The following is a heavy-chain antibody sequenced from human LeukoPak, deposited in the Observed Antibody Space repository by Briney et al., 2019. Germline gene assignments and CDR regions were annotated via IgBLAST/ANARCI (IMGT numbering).Heavy chain of an antibody. V-gene: IGHV3-7*01. CDR3: TKGGHLDY. J-gene: IGHJ4*02. CDR2: MNADGSEK. CDR1: GFSFSTFW. D-gene: IGHD3-16*01. Sequence: GGSLRLSCAASGFSFSTFWMAWVRQAPGKGLEWVADMNADGSEKHYLDSVKSRFTISRDNAENSVYLQMNSLGVEDTGTYYCTKGGHLDYWGQGTLVTVSS.